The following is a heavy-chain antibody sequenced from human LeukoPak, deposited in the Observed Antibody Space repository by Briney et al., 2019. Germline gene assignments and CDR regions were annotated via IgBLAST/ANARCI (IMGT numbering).Heavy chain of an antibody. V-gene: IGHV3-66*01. Sequence: GGSLRLSRAASGLTVSINYISCVREAPGKGLEWGSDTYSRGRTYYADSVNGRFTISRDNSKNTLYLHMNSLREQDTAVHYCARDQPPLRSSWYDPDYYYGMDVWGQGTTVTVSS. D-gene: IGHD6-13*01. CDR1: GLTVSINY. CDR3: ARDQPPLRSSWYDPDYYYGMDV. J-gene: IGHJ6*02. CDR2: TYSRGRT.